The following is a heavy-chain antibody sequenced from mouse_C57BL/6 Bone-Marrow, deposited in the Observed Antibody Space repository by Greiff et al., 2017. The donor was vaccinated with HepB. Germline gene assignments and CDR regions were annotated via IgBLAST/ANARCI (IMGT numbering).Heavy chain of an antibody. CDR1: GFTFSDYY. V-gene: IGHV5-16*01. J-gene: IGHJ4*01. CDR3: ARAYYGNAMDY. D-gene: IGHD1-1*02. CDR2: INYDGSST. Sequence: EVKLVESEGGLVQPGSSMKLSCTASGFTFSDYYMAWVRPVPEKGLEWVANINYDGSSTYYLDSLKSRFIISRDNAKNILYLQMSSLKSEDTATYYCARAYYGNAMDYWGQGTSVTVSS.